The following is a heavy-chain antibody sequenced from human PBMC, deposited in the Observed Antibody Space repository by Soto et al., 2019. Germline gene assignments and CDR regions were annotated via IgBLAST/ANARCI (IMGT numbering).Heavy chain of an antibody. V-gene: IGHV3-15*05. Sequence: EVQLVESGGGLVKPGGSLRLSGAASGSSFRTTWMAWVRQAPGKGLEWVVRIKSKSAGETTDYADPVKGRFTISSDDSKDTLYLHMDSLETGDTAVYYCSTGSPFSGSVFDYWGQGTLVTVSS. CDR1: GSSFRTTW. D-gene: IGHD1-26*01. CDR3: STGSPFSGSVFDY. J-gene: IGHJ4*02. CDR2: IKSKSAGETT.